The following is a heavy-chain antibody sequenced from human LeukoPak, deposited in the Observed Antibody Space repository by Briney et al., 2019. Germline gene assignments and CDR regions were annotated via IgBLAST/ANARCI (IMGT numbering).Heavy chain of an antibody. CDR3: ARSLTRADAFDI. CDR1: GYSFPNYW. CDR2: VYPATSDT. Sequence: GESLKISCKGSGYSFPNYWIGWVRQMPGKGLEWIGIVYPATSDTTYSPSFQGQVTISADKSISTAYLQWSSLKASDTAMYYCARSLTRADAFDIWGQGTMVTVSS. J-gene: IGHJ3*02. V-gene: IGHV5-51*01. D-gene: IGHD3-9*01.